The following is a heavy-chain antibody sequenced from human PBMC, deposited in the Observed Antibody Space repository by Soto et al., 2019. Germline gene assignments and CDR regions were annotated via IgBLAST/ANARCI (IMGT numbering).Heavy chain of an antibody. Sequence: GESLKISCKGSGYSFTSYWISWVRQMPGKGLEWMGRIDPSDSYTNYSSSFQGHVTISADKSISTAYLQWSSLKASDTAMYYCARHDVEMATIVIWGQGTMVTVSS. V-gene: IGHV5-10-1*01. CDR3: ARHDVEMATIVI. D-gene: IGHD5-12*01. CDR1: GYSFTSYW. CDR2: IDPSDSYT. J-gene: IGHJ3*02.